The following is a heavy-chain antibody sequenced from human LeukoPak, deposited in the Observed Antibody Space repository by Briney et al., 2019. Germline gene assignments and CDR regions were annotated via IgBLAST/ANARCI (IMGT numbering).Heavy chain of an antibody. Sequence: PGGSLRLACATSGFTFSDYTMNWVRQAPGKRLEWLSSISSRGSVIYYADSVKGRFTISRDNANNSLYLQMNSLRADDTAVYYCARDLGARGYWGRRILVTVSS. CDR3: ARDLGARGY. V-gene: IGHV3-21*01. CDR2: ISSRGSVI. CDR1: GFTFSDYT. J-gene: IGHJ4*02. D-gene: IGHD3-16*01.